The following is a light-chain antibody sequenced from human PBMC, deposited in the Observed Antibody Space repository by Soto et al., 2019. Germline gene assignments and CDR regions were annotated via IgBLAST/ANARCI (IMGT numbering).Light chain of an antibody. V-gene: IGLV1-40*01. J-gene: IGLJ1*01. CDR2: DNN. Sequence: QSVLTQSPSVSGAPGQRVTLSCTGSSSNIGAGYDVHWYQQLPGVAPKLLIYDNNNRPSGVPDRFSGSKSGASASLAITGLQAEDEADYYCQSYDTRLSGYVFGTGTKV. CDR3: QSYDTRLSGYV. CDR1: SSNIGAGYD.